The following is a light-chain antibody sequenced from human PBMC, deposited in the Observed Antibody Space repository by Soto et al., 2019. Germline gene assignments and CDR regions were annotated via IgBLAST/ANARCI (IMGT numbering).Light chain of an antibody. CDR2: GNN. Sequence: QSVLTQPPSVSGAPGQRVTISCTGSSSNVGAGYDVQWYQQLPGTAPKLLIYGNNNRPSGVPDRFSGSKSGTSASLAITGLQADDEAIYYCQSYDSSLTGPVVFGGGTKVTVL. V-gene: IGLV1-40*01. J-gene: IGLJ2*01. CDR1: SSNVGAGYD. CDR3: QSYDSSLTGPVV.